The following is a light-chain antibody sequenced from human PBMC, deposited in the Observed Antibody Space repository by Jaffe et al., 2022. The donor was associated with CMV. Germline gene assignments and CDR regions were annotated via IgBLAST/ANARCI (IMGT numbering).Light chain of an antibody. J-gene: IGLJ2*01. CDR3: CSYAGSHTFVV. CDR2: EVT. V-gene: IGLV2-23*02. Sequence: QSALTQPASVSGSPGQSITISCAGTRSDVGSYHLVSWYQQHPGKAPRLLIYEVTKRPSGVSNRFSGSKSGNTASLTISGLQTEDEADYYCCSYAGSHTFVVFGGGTKLTVL. CDR1: RSDVGSYHL.